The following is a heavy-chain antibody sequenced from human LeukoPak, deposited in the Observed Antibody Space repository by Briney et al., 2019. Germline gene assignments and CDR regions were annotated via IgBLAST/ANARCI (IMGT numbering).Heavy chain of an antibody. J-gene: IGHJ4*02. V-gene: IGHV4-59*01. CDR2: ISYSGNS. D-gene: IGHD3-22*01. Sequence: PSETLSLTCTVSGVSISSYYWSWIRQPPGKGLEWITYISYSGNSNYNPSLKSRVTISVDTSENQFSLKLSSVTAADTAVYYCVRMGYDSNDYYYSFDYWGQGTLVTVSS. CDR3: VRMGYDSNDYYYSFDY. CDR1: GVSISSYY.